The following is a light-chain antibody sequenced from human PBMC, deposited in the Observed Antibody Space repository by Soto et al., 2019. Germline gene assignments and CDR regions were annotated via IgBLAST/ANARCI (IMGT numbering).Light chain of an antibody. CDR2: DVT. CDR3: SSYTDTTPVV. V-gene: IGLV2-14*01. CDR1: SRDIGNYNY. J-gene: IGLJ3*02. Sequence: QSVLTQPASVSGSPGQSITISCIGTSRDIGNYNYVTWYQQHPGKAPKVVIYDVTNRPSGVSNRFSGSNSGNTASLTISGLQAEDEADYYCSSYTDTTPVVFGGGTKLTVL.